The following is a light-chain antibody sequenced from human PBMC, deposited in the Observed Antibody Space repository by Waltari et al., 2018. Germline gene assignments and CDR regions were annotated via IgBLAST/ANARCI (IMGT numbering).Light chain of an antibody. CDR2: DAS. CDR1: QSISNN. CDR3: QQRSNWPRT. Sequence: EILLTQSPVTLSLSPGERATLSCRASQSISNNLAWYQQKPGQAPRLLIYDASNRATGIPARFSGSGSGTDFTLTIGSLEPEDLAVYYCQQRSNWPRTFGQGTKVEIK. J-gene: IGKJ1*01. V-gene: IGKV3-11*01.